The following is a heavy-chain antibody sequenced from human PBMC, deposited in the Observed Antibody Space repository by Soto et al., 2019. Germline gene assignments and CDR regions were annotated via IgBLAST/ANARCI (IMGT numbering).Heavy chain of an antibody. J-gene: IGHJ6*02. V-gene: IGHV3-15*07. Sequence: GPFCLSWAACGFSAEAWKNWVRQAPGKGLEWVGRIRTKKDGGTSDYAAPVRGRFTISRDDSQNTVFLQVSSLKTEDTGVYYCARDNYHVMDVWGQGTTVTVSS. D-gene: IGHD2-21*02. CDR2: IRTKKDGGTS. CDR1: GFSAEAW. CDR3: ARDNYHVMDV.